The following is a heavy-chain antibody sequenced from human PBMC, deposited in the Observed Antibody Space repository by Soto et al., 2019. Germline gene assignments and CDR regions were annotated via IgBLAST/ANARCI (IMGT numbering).Heavy chain of an antibody. CDR1: GFTFSSYG. J-gene: IGHJ4*02. CDR2: IWYDGSNK. Sequence: GRSLRPSISVSGFTFSSYGMHWVLEAPCNGLEWVAVIWYDGSNKYYSDSVKGRFTISRDNSKNTLYLQMNSLRAEETAVYYCARSRARDYATDYWGQGSLVTASS. CDR3: ARSRARDYATDY. D-gene: IGHD3-16*01. V-gene: IGHV3-33*01.